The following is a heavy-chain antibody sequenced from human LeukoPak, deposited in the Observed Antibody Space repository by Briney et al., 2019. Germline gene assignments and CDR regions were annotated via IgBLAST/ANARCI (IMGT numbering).Heavy chain of an antibody. D-gene: IGHD3-3*01. V-gene: IGHV4-59*01. Sequence: KPSETLSLTCTVSGGSISSYYWSWIRQPPGKGLEWIGYIYYSGSTNYNPSLKSRVTISVDTSKNQFSLKLSSVTAADTAVYYCARDSGPYYDFYYFDYWGQGTLVTVSS. CDR3: ARDSGPYYDFYYFDY. CDR1: GGSISSYY. J-gene: IGHJ4*02. CDR2: IYYSGST.